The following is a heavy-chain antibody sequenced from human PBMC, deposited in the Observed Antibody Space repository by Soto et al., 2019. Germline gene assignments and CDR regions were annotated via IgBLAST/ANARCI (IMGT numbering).Heavy chain of an antibody. V-gene: IGHV3-23*01. CDR1: GFSFSSYG. D-gene: IGHD5-12*01. J-gene: IGHJ4*02. CDR2: ISGNGVTT. Sequence: GGSLRLSCAASGFSFSSYGMTWVRQAPGRGLEWVSDISGNGVTTHYADSVKGRLTISRDNSKNTLHLEMNSLRAEDTAVYYCAKGGPRDGYKDFDYWGQGTLVTVSS. CDR3: AKGGPRDGYKDFDY.